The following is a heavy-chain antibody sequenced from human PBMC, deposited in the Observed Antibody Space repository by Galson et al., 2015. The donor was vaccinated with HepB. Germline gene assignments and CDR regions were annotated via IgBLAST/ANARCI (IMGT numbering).Heavy chain of an antibody. CDR3: ARLRAAGPKYLDY. D-gene: IGHD6-13*01. V-gene: IGHV3-11*01. CDR1: EFTFSDYY. J-gene: IGHJ4*02. Sequence: SLRLSCAASEFTFSDYYMSWIRQAPGKGLEWISHISSSGVTIYYADSVKGRFTISRDNAKHSLYLEMNSLRAEDTAVYYCARLRAAGPKYLDYWGQGTLVTVSS. CDR2: ISSSGVTI.